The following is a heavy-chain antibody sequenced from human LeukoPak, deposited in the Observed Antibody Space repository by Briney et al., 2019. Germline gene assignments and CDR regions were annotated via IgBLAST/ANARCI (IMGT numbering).Heavy chain of an antibody. V-gene: IGHV1-3*01. CDR1: GYTFTSYA. CDR2: INAGNGNT. D-gene: IGHD3-10*01. Sequence: GASVKVSCKASGYTFTSYAIHWVRQAPGQRLEWMGWINAGNGNTKYSQKFQGRVTITRDTSASTAYMELSSLGSEDTAVYYCARGLLWFGELSPPGDWGQGTLVTVSS. J-gene: IGHJ4*02. CDR3: ARGLLWFGELSPPGD.